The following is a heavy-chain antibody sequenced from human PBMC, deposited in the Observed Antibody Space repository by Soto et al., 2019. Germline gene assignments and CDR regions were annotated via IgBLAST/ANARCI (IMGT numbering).Heavy chain of an antibody. CDR2: ISYDGSNK. CDR3: ARDGRAGDGSWYYFDY. J-gene: IGHJ4*02. D-gene: IGHD1-26*01. Sequence: QVQLVESGGGVVQPGRSLRLSCAASGFTFSSYAMHWVRQAPGKGLEWVAVISYDGSNKYYADSVKGRFTISRDNSKNSLYRQMNSLRAEDTAVYYCARDGRAGDGSWYYFDYWGQGTLVTVSS. V-gene: IGHV3-30-3*01. CDR1: GFTFSSYA.